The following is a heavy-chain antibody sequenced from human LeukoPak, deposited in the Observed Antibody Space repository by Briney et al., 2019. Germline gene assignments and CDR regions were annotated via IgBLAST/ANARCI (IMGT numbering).Heavy chain of an antibody. D-gene: IGHD4-23*01. CDR2: INPSGGST. Sequence: ASVKVSCKASGYTFTSYYMHWVRQAPGQGLEWMGIINPSGGSTSYAQKFQGRVTMTRDTSTSTVYTELSSLRSEDTAVYYCLTTVAKRFDYWGQGTLVTVSS. V-gene: IGHV1-46*01. CDR3: LTTVAKRFDY. CDR1: GYTFTSYY. J-gene: IGHJ4*02.